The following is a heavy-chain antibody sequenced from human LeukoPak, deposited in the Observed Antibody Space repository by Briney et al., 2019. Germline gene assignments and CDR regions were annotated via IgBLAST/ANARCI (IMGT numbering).Heavy chain of an antibody. D-gene: IGHD2-2*01. CDR2: IIGNGGST. Sequence: GGSLRLSCAASGFTFSDYIIHCVRQVPGKGLEYVSAIIGNGGSTFYANSVKGRFTISRDNSKNTVYLQMGSLRPEDMAVYYCARGGRCSTTTCHIFDFWGQGTLVTVSS. V-gene: IGHV3-64*01. CDR1: GFTFSDYI. J-gene: IGHJ4*02. CDR3: ARGGRCSTTTCHIFDF.